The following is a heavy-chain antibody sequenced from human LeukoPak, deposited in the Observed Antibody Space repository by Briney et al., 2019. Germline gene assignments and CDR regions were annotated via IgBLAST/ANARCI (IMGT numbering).Heavy chain of an antibody. V-gene: IGHV4-4*07. CDR2: IYTSGST. Sequence: PSETLSLTCTVSGGSISSYYWSWIRQPAGKGLEWIGRIYTSGSTNYNPSLKSRVTMSVDTSKNQFSLKLSSVTAADTAVYYCARDVFTYGDHGPGVNWFDPWGQGTLVTVSS. CDR3: ARDVFTYGDHGPGVNWFDP. D-gene: IGHD4-17*01. J-gene: IGHJ5*02. CDR1: GGSISSYY.